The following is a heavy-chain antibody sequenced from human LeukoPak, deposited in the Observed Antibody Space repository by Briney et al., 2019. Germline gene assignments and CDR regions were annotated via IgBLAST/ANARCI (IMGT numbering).Heavy chain of an antibody. Sequence: GGSLRLSCAASGFTFSSYAMSWVRQAPGKGLEWVSAISGSGGSTYCADSVKGRFTISRDNSKNTLYLQMNSLRAEDTAVYYCAKDGTGYYGSGSYFDYWGQGTLVTVSS. V-gene: IGHV3-23*01. CDR2: ISGSGGST. CDR1: GFTFSSYA. J-gene: IGHJ4*02. D-gene: IGHD3-10*01. CDR3: AKDGTGYYGSGSYFDY.